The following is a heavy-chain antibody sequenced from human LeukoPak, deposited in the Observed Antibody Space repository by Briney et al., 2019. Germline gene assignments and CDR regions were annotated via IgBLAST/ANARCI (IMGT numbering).Heavy chain of an antibody. CDR3: ARDSHGDRSYYFDY. V-gene: IGHV3-7*03. J-gene: IGHJ4*02. CDR2: IKQDGSEK. D-gene: IGHD4-17*01. CDR1: GFTFSSYW. Sequence: GGSRRLSCVASGFTFSSYWMTWVRQAPGKGLEWVANIKQDGSEKYYVDSVKGRFTISRDNAKNSLYLQMNSLRAEDTAVYYCARDSHGDRSYYFDYWGQGTLVTVSS.